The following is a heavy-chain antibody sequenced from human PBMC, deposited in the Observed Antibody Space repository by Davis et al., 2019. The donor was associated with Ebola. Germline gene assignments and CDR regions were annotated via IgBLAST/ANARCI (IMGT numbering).Heavy chain of an antibody. CDR2: MYTRGST. CDR3: ARDRHDTSGYGF. Sequence: SETLSLTCTVSGGSINNNYWSWIRQPAGKGLEWIGHMYTRGSTNYNPSLKSRVTISADTSKNQFFLNLTSVTAADTAVYYCARDRHDTSGYGFWGQGTLVTVSS. V-gene: IGHV4-4*07. D-gene: IGHD3-22*01. CDR1: GGSINNNY. J-gene: IGHJ4*02.